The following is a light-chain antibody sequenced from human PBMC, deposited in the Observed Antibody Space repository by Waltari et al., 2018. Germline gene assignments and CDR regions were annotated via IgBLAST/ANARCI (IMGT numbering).Light chain of an antibody. Sequence: QSALTQPASVSGSPGQSITISCTGTSSDVGNYKRVPWYQQHPGKAPKLMIYAVSKRPSGVSDLFSGSKSGDMASLTISGLQPEDEAEYFCSSYAGSSKGVFGGGTKVTVL. CDR3: SSYAGSSKGV. CDR1: SSDVGNYKR. J-gene: IGLJ2*01. CDR2: AVS. V-gene: IGLV2-23*02.